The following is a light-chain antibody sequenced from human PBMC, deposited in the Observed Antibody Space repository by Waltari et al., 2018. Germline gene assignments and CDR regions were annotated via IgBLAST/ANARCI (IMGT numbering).Light chain of an antibody. CDR3: KQYSRLHT. CDR2: WAS. V-gene: IGKV4-1*01. Sequence: IVMLPHPDSLLVSLGERAAITCNRTQSVLSNSNNKNYLAWYQQKPGQPPKLLIYWASTRESGVPDRFSGSGSGTDFTLTISSLQAEDVAVYYCKQYSRLHTFGQGTKLEIK. CDR1: QSVLSNSNNKNY. J-gene: IGKJ2*01.